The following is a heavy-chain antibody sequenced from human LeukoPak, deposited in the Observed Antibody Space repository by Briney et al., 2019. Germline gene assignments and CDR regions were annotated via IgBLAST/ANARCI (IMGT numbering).Heavy chain of an antibody. V-gene: IGHV3-64*01. D-gene: IGHD2-2*01. Sequence: GGSLRLSCAASGLTFSSYAIQWVRPAPGKGLEYVSAITSDGGRTYYANAVKSRFPISRDNSKNSLYLQMGGLRAEDMAVYYCARRYCTSTSCYGNTFYFDYWGQGTLVTVSS. J-gene: IGHJ4*02. CDR3: ARRYCTSTSCYGNTFYFDY. CDR1: GLTFSSYA. CDR2: ITSDGGRT.